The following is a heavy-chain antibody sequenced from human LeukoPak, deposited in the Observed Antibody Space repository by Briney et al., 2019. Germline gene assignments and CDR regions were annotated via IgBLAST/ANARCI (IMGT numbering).Heavy chain of an antibody. D-gene: IGHD3-9*01. CDR2: ISAYNGNT. V-gene: IGHV1-18*01. CDR1: GYTFTSYG. CDR3: ARNHRGAVLRYFDWGNNWFDP. Sequence: ASVKVSCKASGYTFTSYGISWVRQAPGQGLEWMGWISAYNGNTNYAQKLQGGVTMTTDTSTSTAYMELRSLRSDDTAVYYCARNHRGAVLRYFDWGNNWFDPWGQGTLVTVSS. J-gene: IGHJ5*02.